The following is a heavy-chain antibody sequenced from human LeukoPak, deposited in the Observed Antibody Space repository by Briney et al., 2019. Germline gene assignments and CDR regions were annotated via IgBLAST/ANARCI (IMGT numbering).Heavy chain of an antibody. Sequence: ASVKVSCKASGYTFTSYGISWVRQAPGQGLEWMGWISAYNGNTNYAQKLQGRVTMTTDTTTSTAYMELRSLRSDDTAVYYCAREYCSSTSCYSSYYYGMDVWGQGTTVTVSS. D-gene: IGHD2-2*01. CDR2: ISAYNGNT. CDR1: GYTFTSYG. V-gene: IGHV1-18*01. J-gene: IGHJ6*02. CDR3: AREYCSSTSCYSSYYYGMDV.